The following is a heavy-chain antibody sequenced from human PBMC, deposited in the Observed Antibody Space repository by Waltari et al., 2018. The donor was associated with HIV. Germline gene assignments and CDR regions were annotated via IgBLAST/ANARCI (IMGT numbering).Heavy chain of an antibody. D-gene: IGHD3-22*01. Sequence: QVQLVESGGGLVKPGGSLRLSCAASGFTFSDYYLPWIRQAPGKGLEWISYISNSGDIIYYADSVKGRFTISRDNAKNSLYLQMNSLRAKDTTVYYCARDRWYYFDTSDYFYDYWGQGTLVTVSS. V-gene: IGHV3-11*01. CDR3: ARDRWYYFDTSDYFYDY. CDR1: GFTFSDYY. CDR2: ISNSGDII. J-gene: IGHJ4*02.